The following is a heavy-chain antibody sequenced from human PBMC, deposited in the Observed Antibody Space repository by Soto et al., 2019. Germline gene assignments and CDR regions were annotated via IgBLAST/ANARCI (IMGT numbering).Heavy chain of an antibody. V-gene: IGHV3-33*01. CDR3: ARDYSSSSFPYYYYGMDV. CDR1: GFTFSSYG. D-gene: IGHD6-6*01. CDR2: IWYDGSNK. J-gene: IGHJ6*02. Sequence: VGSLRLSCAASGFTFSSYGMHWVRQAPGKGLEWVAVIWYDGSNKYYADSVKGRFTISRDNSKNTLYLQMNSLRAEDTAVYYCARDYSSSSFPYYYYGMDVWGQGTTVTVSS.